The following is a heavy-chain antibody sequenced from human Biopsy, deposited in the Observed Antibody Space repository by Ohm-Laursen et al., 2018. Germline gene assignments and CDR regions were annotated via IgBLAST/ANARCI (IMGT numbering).Heavy chain of an antibody. J-gene: IGHJ2*01. CDR3: AKDRRTMRIWYFDL. V-gene: IGHV3-11*01. D-gene: IGHD4/OR15-4a*01. Sequence: SLRLSCSASGFTFSDYYMNWFRRAPGKGLEWIAYIHKDSTTEYYADSVRGRFSISRDNAQKSPYLQLNSLRVDDTAVYYCAKDRRTMRIWYFDLWGRGTLVTVSS. CDR2: IHKDSTTE. CDR1: GFTFSDYY.